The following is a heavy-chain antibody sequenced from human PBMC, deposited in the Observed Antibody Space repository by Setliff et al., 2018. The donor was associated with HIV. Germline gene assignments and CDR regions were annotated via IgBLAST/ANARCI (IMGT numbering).Heavy chain of an antibody. CDR3: ARGWGGYFGGGRYYNLPYFDS. Sequence: ESLKIPCKTSGSSFSTYWVGWVRQMPGKGLEWLGILYFGDSDPKYNPSFEGQVTISADKSIKTAFLQWRSLKTSDTAIYYCARGWGGYFGGGRYYNLPYFDSWGQGTLVTVSS. V-gene: IGHV5-51*01. D-gene: IGHD2-15*01. J-gene: IGHJ4*02. CDR1: GSSFSTYW. CDR2: LYFGDSDP.